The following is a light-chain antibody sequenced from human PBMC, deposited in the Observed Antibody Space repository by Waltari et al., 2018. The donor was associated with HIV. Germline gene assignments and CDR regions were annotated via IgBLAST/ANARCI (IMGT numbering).Light chain of an antibody. J-gene: IGLJ1*01. Sequence: QSALTQPASVSGSPGQSITISFTATSGDVGDYKYVSWYQQHPGTVPRLIIYDVSNRPSGVSSRFSGSKSGNTASLTISGLQGDDEADYFCSAYASGYTYVFGPGTKVTVL. V-gene: IGLV2-14*03. CDR2: DVS. CDR3: SAYASGYTYV. CDR1: SGDVGDYKY.